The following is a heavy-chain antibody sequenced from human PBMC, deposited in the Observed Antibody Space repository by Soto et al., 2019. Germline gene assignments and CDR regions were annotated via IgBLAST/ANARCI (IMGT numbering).Heavy chain of an antibody. CDR1: GFTFSSYA. CDR3: ASSIRYSSGWYFGY. V-gene: IGHV3-23*01. D-gene: IGHD6-19*01. Sequence: EVQLLESGGGLVQPGGSLRLSCAASGFTFSSYAMSWVRQAPGKGLEWVSAISGSGGSTYYADSVKGRFTISRDNSKNTLYLQMSSLRAEDTAVYYCASSIRYSSGWYFGYWGKGTLVTVSS. CDR2: ISGSGGST. J-gene: IGHJ4*02.